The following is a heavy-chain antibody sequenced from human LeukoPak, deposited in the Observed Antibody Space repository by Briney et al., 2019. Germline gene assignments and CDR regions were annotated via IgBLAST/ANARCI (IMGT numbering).Heavy chain of an antibody. D-gene: IGHD6-13*01. CDR3: AKEPGIAAAGKAYFDS. CDR2: VRYDGSDK. CDR1: GFTFSNYG. J-gene: IGHJ4*02. Sequence: PGGSLRLSCAASGFTFSNYGMHWVRQAPGKGLEWVAVVRYDGSDKYYTDSVKGRFTISRDNSRNTMYLQANSLRAEDTAVYYCAKEPGIAAAGKAYFDSWGQGTLVTVSS. V-gene: IGHV3-30*18.